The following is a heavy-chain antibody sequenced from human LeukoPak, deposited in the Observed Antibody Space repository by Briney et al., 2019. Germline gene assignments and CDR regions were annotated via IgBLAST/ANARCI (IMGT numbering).Heavy chain of an antibody. CDR2: IYYSGST. CDR1: GGSMSSSSYY. Sequence: SETLSLTCTVSGGSMSSSSYYWGWIRQPPGKGLEWIGSIYYSGSTYYNPSLKSRVTISVDTSKNQFPLKLSSVTAADTAVYYCARLPTVTFFDYWGQGTLVTVSS. J-gene: IGHJ4*02. V-gene: IGHV4-39*01. D-gene: IGHD4-17*01. CDR3: ARLPTVTFFDY.